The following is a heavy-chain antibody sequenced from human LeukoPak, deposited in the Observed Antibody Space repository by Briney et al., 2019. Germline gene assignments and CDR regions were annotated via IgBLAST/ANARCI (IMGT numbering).Heavy chain of an antibody. D-gene: IGHD5-18*01. CDR1: GFTFSSYG. CDR3: AKETRGYSYEHIY. V-gene: IGHV3-30*18. Sequence: GGSLRLSCAASGFTFSSYGMHWVRQAPGKGLEWVAVISYDGSNKYYADSVKGRFTISRDNSKNTLYLQMNSLRAEDTAVYYCAKETRGYSYEHIYWGQGTLVTVSS. CDR2: ISYDGSNK. J-gene: IGHJ4*02.